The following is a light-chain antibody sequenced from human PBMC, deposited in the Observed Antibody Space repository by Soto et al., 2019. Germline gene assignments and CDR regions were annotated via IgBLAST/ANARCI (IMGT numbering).Light chain of an antibody. CDR1: QSVSSDY. V-gene: IGKV3-20*01. CDR3: QQYNSYS. Sequence: EIVLTQSPGTLSLSPGERATLSCRASQSVSSDYLAWYQQKPGQTPKVLIYRASSRATSIPDRFSGSGSGTDFTLTISSLQPDDFATYYCQQYNSYSFGQGTKVDI. CDR2: RAS. J-gene: IGKJ1*01.